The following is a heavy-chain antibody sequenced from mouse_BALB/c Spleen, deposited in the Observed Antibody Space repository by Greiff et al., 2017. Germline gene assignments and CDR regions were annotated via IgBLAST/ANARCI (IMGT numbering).Heavy chain of an antibody. Sequence: EVQLQQSGPGLVKPSQSLSLTCSVTGYSITSGYYWNWIRQFPGNKLEWMGYISYDGSNNYNPSLKNRISITRDTSKNQFFLKLNSVTTEDTATYYCARYRYDGAYWGQGTLVTVSA. D-gene: IGHD2-14*01. CDR2: ISYDGSN. CDR3: ARYRYDGAY. V-gene: IGHV3-6*02. J-gene: IGHJ3*01. CDR1: GYSITSGYY.